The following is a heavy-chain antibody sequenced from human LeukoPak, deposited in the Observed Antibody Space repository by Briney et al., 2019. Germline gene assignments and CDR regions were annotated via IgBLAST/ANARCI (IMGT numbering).Heavy chain of an antibody. CDR3: ARGGTSGTPYYYYYMDV. D-gene: IGHD3-10*01. V-gene: IGHV4-59*01. J-gene: IGHJ6*03. CDR2: IYYSGST. Sequence: SETLSLTCTVSGGSISSYYWSWIRQPPGKGLEWIGYIYYSGSTNYNPSLKSRVTISVDTSKNQFSLKLSSVTAADTAVYYCARGGTSGTPYYYYYMDVWGKGTTVTVSS. CDR1: GGSISSYY.